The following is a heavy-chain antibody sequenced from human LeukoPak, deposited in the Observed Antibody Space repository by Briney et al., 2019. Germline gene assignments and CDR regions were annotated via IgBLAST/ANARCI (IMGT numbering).Heavy chain of an antibody. CDR1: GFTFSSYG. CDR2: ISYDGSNK. CDR3: AKTVTTELDY. D-gene: IGHD4-17*01. J-gene: IGHJ4*02. Sequence: PGRSLRLSCAASGFTFSSYGMHWVRQAPGKGLEWVAVISYDGSNKYYADSVKGRFTISRGNSKNTLYLQMNSLRAEDTAVYYCAKTVTTELDYWGQGTLVTVSS. V-gene: IGHV3-30*18.